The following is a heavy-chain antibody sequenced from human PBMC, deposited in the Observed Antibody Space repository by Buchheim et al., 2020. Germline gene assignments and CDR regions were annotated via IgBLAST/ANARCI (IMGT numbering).Heavy chain of an antibody. CDR2: IDGDGSGT. CDR3: TRAMDV. V-gene: IGHV3-74*01. Sequence: EVQVVESGGGLVQPGESLRLSCAASGFTFSSFMMHWVRQVPGKGLAWVSHIDGDGSGTSYADSVKGRFTISRDNAKNTVYLQMNSLRAEDTAVYYCTRAMDVWGQGTT. CDR1: GFTFSSFM. J-gene: IGHJ6*02.